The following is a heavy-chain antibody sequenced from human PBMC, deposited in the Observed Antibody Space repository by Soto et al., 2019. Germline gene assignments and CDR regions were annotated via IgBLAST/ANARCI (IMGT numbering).Heavy chain of an antibody. J-gene: IGHJ3*02. CDR3: ARHERFRVYCSGGSCYSKAFDI. D-gene: IGHD2-15*01. V-gene: IGHV4-39*01. CDR2: IYYSGST. Sequence: PSETLSLTCTVSGGSISSSSYYWGWIRQPPGKGLEWIGSIYYSGSTYYNPSLKSRVTISVDPSKNQFSLKLSSVTAADSAVYYCARHERFRVYCSGGSCYSKAFDIWGQGTMVTVSS. CDR1: GGSISSSSYY.